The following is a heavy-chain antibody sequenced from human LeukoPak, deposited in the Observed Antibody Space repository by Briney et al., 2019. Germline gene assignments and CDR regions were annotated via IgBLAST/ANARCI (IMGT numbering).Heavy chain of an antibody. CDR1: GFTFSSYG. CDR2: ISYDGSNK. Sequence: GSLRLSCAASGFTFSSYGMHWVRQAPGKGLEWVAVISYDGSNKYYTDSVKGRFTISRDNSKNTLYLQMNSPRAEDTAVYYCATTRYCSSTSCYYGMDVWGQGTTVTVSS. J-gene: IGHJ6*02. D-gene: IGHD2-2*01. CDR3: ATTRYCSSTSCYYGMDV. V-gene: IGHV3-30*03.